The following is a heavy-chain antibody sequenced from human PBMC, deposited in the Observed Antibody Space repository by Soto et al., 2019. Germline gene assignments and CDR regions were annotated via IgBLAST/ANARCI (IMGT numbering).Heavy chain of an antibody. Sequence: PSETLSLTCTVSGGSISSGGYYWSWIRQHPGKGLEWIGYIYYSGSTYYNPSLKSRVTISVDTSKNQFSLKLSSVTAADTAVYYCARGAPRTYYDFWSGYYPNLYYYYGMDVWGQGTTVTVSS. D-gene: IGHD3-3*01. CDR2: IYYSGST. CDR1: GGSISSGGYY. J-gene: IGHJ6*02. CDR3: ARGAPRTYYDFWSGYYPNLYYYYGMDV. V-gene: IGHV4-31*03.